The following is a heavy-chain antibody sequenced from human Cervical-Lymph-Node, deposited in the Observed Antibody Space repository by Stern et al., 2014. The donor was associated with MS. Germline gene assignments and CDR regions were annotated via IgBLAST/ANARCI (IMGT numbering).Heavy chain of an antibody. J-gene: IGHJ4*02. Sequence: EVQLVESGAEVKKPGESLKISCKGSGYSFTANWIAWVRQMHGKGLEWMGIIYPGDSDTRSSPSFQGQVTISADKSISTAYLQWSSLKASDTAMYYCARDYGDYAFDYWGQGTLVTVSS. V-gene: IGHV5-51*01. CDR1: GYSFTANW. CDR2: IYPGDSDT. D-gene: IGHD4-17*01. CDR3: ARDYGDYAFDY.